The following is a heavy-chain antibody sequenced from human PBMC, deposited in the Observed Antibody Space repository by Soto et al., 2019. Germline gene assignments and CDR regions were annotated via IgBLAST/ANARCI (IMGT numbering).Heavy chain of an antibody. D-gene: IGHD5-12*01. Sequence: GGSLRLSCAASGFTFSSYAMSWVRQAPGKGLEWVSAISGSGGSTYYADSVKGRFTISRDNSKNTLYLQMNSLRAEDTAVYYCAKGGEYSGYDPTFFDYWGQGTLVTVSS. J-gene: IGHJ4*02. CDR2: ISGSGGST. V-gene: IGHV3-23*01. CDR3: AKGGEYSGYDPTFFDY. CDR1: GFTFSSYA.